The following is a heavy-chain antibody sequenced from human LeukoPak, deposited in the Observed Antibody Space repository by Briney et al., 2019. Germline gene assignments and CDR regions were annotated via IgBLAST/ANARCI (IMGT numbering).Heavy chain of an antibody. D-gene: IGHD5-24*01. CDR2: INPSGGNT. CDR3: ARIRGGYNDAYDI. Sequence: GASVKVSCKASGYTFTSYYMHWVRQAPGQGLEWMGIINPSGGNTNYAQNFQGRVTMTRDTSASTVYMELSSLRSEDTAIYYCARIRGGYNDAYDIWGQGTVVTVPS. V-gene: IGHV1-46*01. CDR1: GYTFTSYY. J-gene: IGHJ3*02.